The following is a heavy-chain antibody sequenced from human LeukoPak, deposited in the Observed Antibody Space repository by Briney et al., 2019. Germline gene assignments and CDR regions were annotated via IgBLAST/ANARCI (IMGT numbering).Heavy chain of an antibody. CDR1: GFIFSSYA. Sequence: GGSLRLSCAASGFIFSSYAMSWVRQAPGKGLEWVSAISGSGGSTYYADSVKGRFTISRDNSKNTLYLQMNSLRAEDTAVYCCAKGATYYDFWSGYSSLNYYYYGMDVWGQGTTVTVSS. D-gene: IGHD3-3*01. CDR3: AKGATYYDFWSGYSSLNYYYYGMDV. J-gene: IGHJ6*02. CDR2: ISGSGGST. V-gene: IGHV3-23*01.